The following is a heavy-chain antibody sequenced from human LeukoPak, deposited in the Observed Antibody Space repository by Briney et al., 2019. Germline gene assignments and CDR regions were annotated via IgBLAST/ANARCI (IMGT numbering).Heavy chain of an antibody. V-gene: IGHV3-30*02. CDR1: GFTFSRYG. J-gene: IGHJ5*02. CDR3: AKSSAGITWFDP. CDR2: TRFDDSYK. D-gene: IGHD1-1*01. Sequence: GGSLRLSCVASGFTFSRYGMHWVRQAPAKGPEWVAFTRFDDSYKAYGDSVKGRFTISRDNSKNTLYLQMDSLRSDDTAVYYCAKSSAGITWFDPWGQGTLVTVSS.